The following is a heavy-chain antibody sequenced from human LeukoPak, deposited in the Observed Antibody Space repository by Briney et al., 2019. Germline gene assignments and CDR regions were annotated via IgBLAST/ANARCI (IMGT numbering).Heavy chain of an antibody. D-gene: IGHD6-13*01. J-gene: IGHJ4*02. CDR1: GFTFSSYTM. Sequence: GSLRLSCAASGFTFSSYTMSWVRQPPGKGLEWIGEIYHSGSTNYNPSLKSRVTISVDKSKNQFSLKLSSVTAADTAVYYCASVQQLGRYFGYWGQGTLVTVSS. CDR2: IYHSGST. V-gene: IGHV4-4*02. CDR3: ASVQQLGRYFGY.